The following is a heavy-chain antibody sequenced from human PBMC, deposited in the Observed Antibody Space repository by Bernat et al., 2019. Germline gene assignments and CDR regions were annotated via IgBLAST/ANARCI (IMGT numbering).Heavy chain of an antibody. V-gene: IGHV3-30-3*01. J-gene: IGHJ6*02. CDR3: ARDPGYDFWSGYLYYYYGMDV. Sequence: QVQLVESGGGVVQPGRSLRLSCAASGFTFSSYAMHWVRQAPGKGLEWVAVISYDGSNKYYADSVTGRFTISRDNSKNTLYLQMNSLRAEDTAVYYCARDPGYDFWSGYLYYYYGMDVWGQGTTVTVSS. D-gene: IGHD3-3*01. CDR2: ISYDGSNK. CDR1: GFTFSSYA.